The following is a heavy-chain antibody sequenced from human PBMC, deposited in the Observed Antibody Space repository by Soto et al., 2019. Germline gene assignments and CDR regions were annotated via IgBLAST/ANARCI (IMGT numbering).Heavy chain of an antibody. J-gene: IGHJ5*02. V-gene: IGHV4-34*01. CDR2: INHSGST. CDR1: GGSFSGYY. D-gene: IGHD2-2*01. CDR3: ARGVPAAMRGWFDP. Sequence: PSETLSLTCAVYGGSFSGYYWSWIRQPPGKGLEWIGEINHSGSTNYNPSLKSRVTISVDTSKNQFSLKLSSVTAADTAVYYCARGVPAAMRGWFDPWGPGTLVTVSS.